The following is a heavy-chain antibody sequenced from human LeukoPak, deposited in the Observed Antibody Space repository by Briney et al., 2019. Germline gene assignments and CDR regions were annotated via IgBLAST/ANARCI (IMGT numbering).Heavy chain of an antibody. J-gene: IGHJ4*02. CDR3: ARGRYYMDY. CDR2: ISSDGNNK. CDR1: GFTFSTYT. V-gene: IGHV3-30-3*01. Sequence: GGSLRLSCAVSGFTFSTYTMHWVRQAPGKGLEWVALISSDGNNKDYADSVKGRFTISRDNSKNTLFLQMNSLRGEDTALYFCARGRYYMDYWGQGTLVTVPS.